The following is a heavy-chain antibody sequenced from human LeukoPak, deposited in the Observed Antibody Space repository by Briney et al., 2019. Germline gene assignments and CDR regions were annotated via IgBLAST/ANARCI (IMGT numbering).Heavy chain of an antibody. D-gene: IGHD3-3*01. J-gene: IGHJ4*02. CDR2: IYYSGST. CDR1: GGSIRSSIYY. V-gene: IGHV4-39*01. CDR3: ARLHRRITIFGVVIMPDY. Sequence: SETLSLTCTVSGGSIRSSIYYWGWIRQTPGKGLEWSGSIYYSGSTYYNPSLKSRLTISVDTSKNQFSLKLSSVTAADTAVYYCARLHRRITIFGVVIMPDYWGQGTLVTVSS.